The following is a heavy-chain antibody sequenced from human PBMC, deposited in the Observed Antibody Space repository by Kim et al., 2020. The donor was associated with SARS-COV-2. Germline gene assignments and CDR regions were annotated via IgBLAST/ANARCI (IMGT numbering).Heavy chain of an antibody. V-gene: IGHV4-38-2*02. Sequence: SETLSLTCTVSGSLTTSDYYWGWIRQTPGKGLECIGSISHYGETHYNPSIWRRPTISIETSKSQFALRLDSVTAEDTATYYCAGGVVVSPLVLEACYHFAIARWGRGTTVVVSS. CDR3: AGGVVVSPLVLEACYHFAIAR. CDR2: ISHYGET. J-gene: IGHJ6*02. CDR1: GSLTTSDYY. D-gene: IGHD3-16*01.